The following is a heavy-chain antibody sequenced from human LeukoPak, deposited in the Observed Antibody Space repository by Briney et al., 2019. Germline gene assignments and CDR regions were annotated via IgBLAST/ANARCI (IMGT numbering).Heavy chain of an antibody. CDR1: GFIFSSYG. Sequence: GGSLRLSCAASGFIFSSYGMHWVRQAPGKGLEWVAFIRYDGSNKYYADSVKGRFTISRDNSKNTLYLQMNSLRAEDTAVYYCAKDIYDFWSGPADYWGQGTLVTVSS. D-gene: IGHD3-3*01. J-gene: IGHJ4*02. CDR2: IRYDGSNK. CDR3: AKDIYDFWSGPADY. V-gene: IGHV3-30*02.